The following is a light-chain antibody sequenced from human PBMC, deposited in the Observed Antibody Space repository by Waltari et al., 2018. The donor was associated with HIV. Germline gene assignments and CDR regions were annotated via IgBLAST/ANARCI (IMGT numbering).Light chain of an antibody. CDR1: QDTSTY. CDR2: GAS. Sequence: DIQMTQSPSSLSASVGDRVTINCRARQDTSTYLSWYHVKPGKIPKLLIFGASTLQSGVPSRFSGSGSGTNFTLTISSLQPEDVATYYCQRYYSAPLAFGGGTKVEIK. J-gene: IGKJ4*01. V-gene: IGKV1-27*01. CDR3: QRYYSAPLA.